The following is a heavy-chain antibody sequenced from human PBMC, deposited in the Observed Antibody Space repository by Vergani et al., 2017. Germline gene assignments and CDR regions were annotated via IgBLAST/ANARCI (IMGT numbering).Heavy chain of an antibody. CDR1: GFTFSSYN. CDR2: ISSSNSYI. D-gene: IGHD3-16*01. Sequence: EVQLVESGGGLVKPGGSLRLSCAASGFTFSSYNMNWVRQAPGKGLEWVSSISSSNSYIYYADSVKGRFTISRDNAKNSLYLQMNSLRAEDTAVYYCTRDRLDDSYAYFDYWGQGTLVTVSP. J-gene: IGHJ4*02. V-gene: IGHV3-21*01. CDR3: TRDRLDDSYAYFDY.